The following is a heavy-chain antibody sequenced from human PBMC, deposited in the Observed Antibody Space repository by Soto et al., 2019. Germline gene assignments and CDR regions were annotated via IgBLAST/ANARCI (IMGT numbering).Heavy chain of an antibody. V-gene: IGHV3-21*01. CDR2: ISSSSNYM. J-gene: IGHJ4*02. CDR1: GFTFSSYS. D-gene: IGHD6-19*01. CDR3: ARDRVSGLYYFDY. Sequence: GGSLRLSCAASGFTFSSYSMSWVRQAPGRGLEWVSSISSSSNYMYYADSVKGRFTISRDNAKNSLYLQMNSLRAEDTAVYYCARDRVSGLYYFDYWGQGNPVTVSS.